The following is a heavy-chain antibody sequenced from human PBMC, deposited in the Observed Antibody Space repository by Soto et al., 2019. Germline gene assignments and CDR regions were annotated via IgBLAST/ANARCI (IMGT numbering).Heavy chain of an antibody. J-gene: IGHJ6*02. CDR3: ARGPGVVVPAAPYGMDV. D-gene: IGHD2-2*01. CDR2: ITPIFGTA. Sequence: SVKVSCKASGGTFSSYAISWVRQAPGQGLEWMGGITPIFGTANYAQKFQGRVTITADESTSTAYMELSSLRSEDTAVYYCARGPGVVVPAAPYGMDVWGQGTTVTVSS. CDR1: GGTFSSYA. V-gene: IGHV1-69*13.